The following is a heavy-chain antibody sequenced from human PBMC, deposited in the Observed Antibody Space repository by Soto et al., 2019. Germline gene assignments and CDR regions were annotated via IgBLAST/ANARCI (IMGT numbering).Heavy chain of an antibody. D-gene: IGHD7-27*01. Sequence: EVQLLESGGGLVQPGGSLRLSCAASGFTFSSYAMSWVRQAPGKGLEWVSAISGSGGSTYYADSVKGRFTISRDNSKNTLYLQINSLRAEATAVYYFAKDGVNWGSTFAYWAREPWSPSPQ. J-gene: IGHJ4*02. V-gene: IGHV3-23*01. CDR1: GFTFSSYA. CDR2: ISGSGGST. CDR3: AKDGVNWGSTFAY.